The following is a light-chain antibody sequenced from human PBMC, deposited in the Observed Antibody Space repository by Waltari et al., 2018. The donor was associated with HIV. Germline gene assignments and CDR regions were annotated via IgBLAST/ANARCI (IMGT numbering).Light chain of an antibody. CDR3: QQFNDYPLT. CDR2: GAS. V-gene: IGKV3-15*01. CDR1: QSVSSN. J-gene: IGKJ3*01. Sequence: EIVMTQSPATLSVSPGERATLSCRASQSVSSNLAWYQQKPGQAPRLLIYGASTRATGIPARFSGSGSGTEFTLTISSLQPEDFATYYCQQFNDYPLTFGPGTKVDIK.